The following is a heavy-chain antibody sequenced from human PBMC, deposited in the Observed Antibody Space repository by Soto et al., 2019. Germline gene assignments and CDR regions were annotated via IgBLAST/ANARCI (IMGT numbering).Heavy chain of an antibody. D-gene: IGHD3-3*01. CDR1: GGSISSSSYY. V-gene: IGHV4-61*05. Sequence: PSETLSLTCTVSGGSISSSSYYWGWIRQPPGKGLEWIGYIYYSGSTNYNPSLKSRVTISVDTSKNQFSLKLSSVTAADTAVYYCARWSDEGGYYGMDVWGQGTTVTVSS. CDR3: ARWSDEGGYYGMDV. CDR2: IYYSGST. J-gene: IGHJ6*02.